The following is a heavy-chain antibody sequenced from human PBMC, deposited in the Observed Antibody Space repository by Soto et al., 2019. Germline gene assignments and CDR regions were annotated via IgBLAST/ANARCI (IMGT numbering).Heavy chain of an antibody. D-gene: IGHD2-21*02. Sequence: EVQLVESGGGLVQPGRSLRLSCAASGFTFDDYAMHWVRQAPGKGLEWVSGISWNSGSIGYADSVKGRFTISRDNAKNSLNLQMNSLRAEDTALYYCAKALAYCGGDCYRSPYYYYGMDVWGQGTTVTVSS. CDR3: AKALAYCGGDCYRSPYYYYGMDV. CDR2: ISWNSGSI. CDR1: GFTFDDYA. V-gene: IGHV3-9*01. J-gene: IGHJ6*02.